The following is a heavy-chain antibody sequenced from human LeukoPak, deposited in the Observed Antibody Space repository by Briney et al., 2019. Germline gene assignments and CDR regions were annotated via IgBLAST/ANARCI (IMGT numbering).Heavy chain of an antibody. D-gene: IGHD3-3*01. CDR1: GYTFTEMS. J-gene: IGHJ5*02. CDR3: ADFGVVTNWFDP. V-gene: IGHV1-24*01. Sequence: GASVKVSCKVSGYTFTEMSIHWVRQTPGKGLEWLGGIDPESGERVYAQNFRGGVTMSEDTSTDTAYMEVSSLRSEDTAIYYCADFGVVTNWFDPWGQGTLVTVSS. CDR2: IDPESGER.